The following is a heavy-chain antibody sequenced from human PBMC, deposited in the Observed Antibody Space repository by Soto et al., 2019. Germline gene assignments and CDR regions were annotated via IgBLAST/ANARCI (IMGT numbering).Heavy chain of an antibody. Sequence: QVQLVESGGGVIQPGRSLRLSCVVSGFTFSSYAMNWVRQVPGKGLEWVAVISHDGSNKYYPDSVKGRFTISRDNSMNTLYLQMNSLTVEDTAEYYCAREFGLSAGGSTRGYFLHWGQGTQVTVSA. CDR2: ISHDGSNK. D-gene: IGHD1-26*01. J-gene: IGHJ1*01. V-gene: IGHV3-30-3*01. CDR1: GFTFSSYA. CDR3: AREFGLSAGGSTRGYFLH.